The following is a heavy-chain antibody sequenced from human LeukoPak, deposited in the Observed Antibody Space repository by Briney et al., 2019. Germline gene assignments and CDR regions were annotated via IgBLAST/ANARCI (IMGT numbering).Heavy chain of an antibody. CDR2: FFPHSGGT. Sequence: AAVKVSCKPSGYTFSDYYIHWVRQAREQGVGWVGWFFPHSGGTKYAQKFQGRVTMTRDTSISTAYMELSRLRYDDTAVYYCATLGATSFDYWGQGALVTVSS. J-gene: IGHJ4*02. D-gene: IGHD1-26*01. CDR3: ATLGATSFDY. V-gene: IGHV1-2*02. CDR1: GYTFSDYY.